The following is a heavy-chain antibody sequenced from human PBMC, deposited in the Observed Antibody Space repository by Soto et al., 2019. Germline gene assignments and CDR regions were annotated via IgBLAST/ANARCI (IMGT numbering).Heavy chain of an antibody. CDR3: ARDQLRYFDWLSLYYYYYGMDV. Sequence: ASVKVSCKASGYTFTAYYIYWVRQAPGQGLEWMGWINPDSGGTEYTHKFQGRVTMTRDTSISTAYMELSRLRSDDTAVYYCARDQLRYFDWLSLYYYYYGMDVWGQGTTVTVSS. V-gene: IGHV1-2*07. J-gene: IGHJ6*02. CDR2: INPDSGGT. D-gene: IGHD3-9*01. CDR1: GYTFTAYY.